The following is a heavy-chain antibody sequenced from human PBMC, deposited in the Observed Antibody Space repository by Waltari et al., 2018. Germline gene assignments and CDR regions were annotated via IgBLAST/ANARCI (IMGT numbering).Heavy chain of an antibody. CDR2: ISPDGSDK. CDR1: GFTFNNYW. J-gene: IGHJ4*02. CDR3: AGWMETLTNY. V-gene: IGHV3-7*03. D-gene: IGHD4-17*01. Sequence: EVQLVESGGGLVQPGGSLRLSCAASGFTFNNYWMSWVRQAPGKGLGWVAHISPDGSDKYYVDSVKGRFTISRDNAKKSLYLEMNSLRVEDTAVYFCAGWMETLTNYWGQGTLVTVSS.